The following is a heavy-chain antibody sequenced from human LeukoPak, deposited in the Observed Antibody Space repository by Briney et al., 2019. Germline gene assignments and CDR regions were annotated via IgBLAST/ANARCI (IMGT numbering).Heavy chain of an antibody. CDR3: ARQGGGFWYFDL. CDR1: GGSVSSTTYY. D-gene: IGHD6-25*01. CDR2: ISYGGST. Sequence: SETLSLTCSVSGGSVSSTTYYWGSIRQPPGKGLEWIGSISYGGSTYYNPPLKSRLTISVDTSKNQFSLELSSVTAADTAVYYCARQGGGFWYFDLWGRGTLVTVSS. J-gene: IGHJ2*01. V-gene: IGHV4-39*01.